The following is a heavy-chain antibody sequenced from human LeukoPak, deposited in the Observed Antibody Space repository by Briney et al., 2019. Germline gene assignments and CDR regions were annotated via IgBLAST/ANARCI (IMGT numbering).Heavy chain of an antibody. V-gene: IGHV4-34*01. J-gene: IGHJ3*01. CDR3: ARGFPPGSGSRGSHAFDV. Sequence: PSETLPLTCAASEMSFSAYYWNWIRQSPGKGLEWIGEINYGGSTKYKPSLEGRGTILIDTSKNQFSLKLTSVTAADTAVYYCARGFPPGSGSRGSHAFDVWGQGTMVTVS. CDR1: EMSFSAYY. D-gene: IGHD6-19*01. CDR2: INYGGST.